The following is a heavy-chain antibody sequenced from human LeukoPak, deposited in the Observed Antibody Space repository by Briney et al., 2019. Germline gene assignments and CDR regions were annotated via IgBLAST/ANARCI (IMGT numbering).Heavy chain of an antibody. Sequence: GGPLTLSCAASGFTFSIYEVNWLRHAPGKGLEWLSYISSSGSTIYYADSVKGRFTISRDNAKNSLYLQMNSLRAEDTAVYYCARESAPIFGYGGNSLDYWGQGTLVTVSS. V-gene: IGHV3-48*03. CDR2: ISSSGSTI. CDR1: GFTFSIYE. J-gene: IGHJ4*02. D-gene: IGHD4-23*01. CDR3: ARESAPIFGYGGNSLDY.